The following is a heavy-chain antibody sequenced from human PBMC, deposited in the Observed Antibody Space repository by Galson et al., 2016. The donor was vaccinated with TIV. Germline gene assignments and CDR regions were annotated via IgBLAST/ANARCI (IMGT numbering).Heavy chain of an antibody. CDR2: IIPIFRSA. CDR1: GGSLISYA. Sequence: SVKVSCKASGGSLISYAISWVRQAPGQGLEWMGGIIPIFRSAKSAQKFQDRVTITTDESTSTVYMDLSRLTSDDTAVYFCAGGRSLTGTSGREFTSMDVWGLGTTVIVSS. D-gene: IGHD1-20*01. V-gene: IGHV1-69*05. J-gene: IGHJ6*02. CDR3: AGGRSLTGTSGREFTSMDV.